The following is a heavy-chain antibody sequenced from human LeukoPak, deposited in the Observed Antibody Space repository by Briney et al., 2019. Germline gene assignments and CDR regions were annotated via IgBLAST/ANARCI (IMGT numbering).Heavy chain of an antibody. CDR2: INPSGGST. Sequence: WASVKVSCKASGYTFISYYMHWVRQAPGQGLEWMGIINPSGGSTSYAQKFQGRVTMTRDMSTSTVYMELSSLRSEDTAVYYCATHDYYDSSGYSTWGQGTLVTVSS. CDR1: GYTFISYY. CDR3: ATHDYYDSSGYST. J-gene: IGHJ5*02. D-gene: IGHD3-22*01. V-gene: IGHV1-46*01.